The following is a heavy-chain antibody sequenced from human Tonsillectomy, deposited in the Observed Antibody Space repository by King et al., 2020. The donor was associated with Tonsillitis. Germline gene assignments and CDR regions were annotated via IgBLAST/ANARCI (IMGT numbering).Heavy chain of an antibody. D-gene: IGHD2-21*02. J-gene: IGHJ4*02. CDR2: ISHSSSAI. CDR1: GFTFSDYY. V-gene: IGHV3-11*01. Sequence: HVQLVESGGGLVKPGGSLRLSCAASGFTFSDYYMNWIRQAPGKGLVCISYISHSSSAIYYADSVKGRFTISRDNAKNSLYLQMNSLRAEDTAVYYCARTPGGDSDYWGQGTLVNVFS. CDR3: ARTPGGDSDY.